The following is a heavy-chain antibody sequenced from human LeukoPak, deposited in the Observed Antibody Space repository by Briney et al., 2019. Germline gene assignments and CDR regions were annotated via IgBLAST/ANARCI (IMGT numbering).Heavy chain of an antibody. Sequence: GGSLRLSCAASGFNFSNYSMNWVRQAPGKGLEWVSSISSTSTYIYYADSLKGRFTISRDNAKNSLYLQMNSLRAEDTAVYYCARDPGYYDSSGYLDYWGKGTLVTVSS. CDR3: ARDPGYYDSSGYLDY. CDR2: ISSTSTYI. V-gene: IGHV3-21*01. J-gene: IGHJ4*02. D-gene: IGHD3-22*01. CDR1: GFNFSNYS.